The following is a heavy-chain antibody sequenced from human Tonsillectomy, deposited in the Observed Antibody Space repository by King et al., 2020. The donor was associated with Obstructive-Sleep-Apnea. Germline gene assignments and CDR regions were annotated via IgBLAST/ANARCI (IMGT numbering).Heavy chain of an antibody. Sequence: VQLVESGGGLVQPGGSLKLSCAASGFTFGASAMHWVRQASGKGLEWVGHIRSKANSYATAYAASVKGRFTISRDDSKKMAYLQMNSLKTEDTAVYYCTGETRKIFGVVVIHTGDYYYNYALDVWGQGTTVTVSS. D-gene: IGHD3-3*01. V-gene: IGHV3-73*01. J-gene: IGHJ6*02. CDR1: GFTFGASA. CDR3: TGETRKIFGVVVIHTGDYYYNYALDV. CDR2: IRSKANSYAT.